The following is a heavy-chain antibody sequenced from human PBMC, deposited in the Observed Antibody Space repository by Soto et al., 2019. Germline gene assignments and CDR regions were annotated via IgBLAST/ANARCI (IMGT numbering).Heavy chain of an antibody. CDR1: GFTFSDYY. V-gene: IGHV3-11*01. J-gene: IGHJ3*01. D-gene: IGHD3-16*01. CDR2: IGGRGSPQ. Sequence: QVQLVESGGSLAKPGGSLRLSCAASGFTFSDYYVTWLRQAPGRGLEWLGYIGGRGSPQRYADSIKGRFTISRDNAKNSLYLQMDSLRVEDTAVYYCARRLDDRADEGFDVWGEGTAVTVSA. CDR3: ARRLDDRADEGFDV.